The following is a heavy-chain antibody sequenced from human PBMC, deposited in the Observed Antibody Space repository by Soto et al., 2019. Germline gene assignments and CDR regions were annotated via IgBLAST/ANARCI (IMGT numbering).Heavy chain of an antibody. CDR2: IYYSGST. D-gene: IGHD6-6*01. CDR1: GGSISSYY. J-gene: IGHJ4*02. Sequence: LSLTCTVSGGSISSYYWSWIRQPPGKGLEWIGYIYYSGSTNYNPSLKSRVTISVDTSKNQFSLKLSSVTAADTAVYYCAKDLLYSSSSVVYWGQGTLVTVSS. V-gene: IGHV4-59*01. CDR3: AKDLLYSSSSVVY.